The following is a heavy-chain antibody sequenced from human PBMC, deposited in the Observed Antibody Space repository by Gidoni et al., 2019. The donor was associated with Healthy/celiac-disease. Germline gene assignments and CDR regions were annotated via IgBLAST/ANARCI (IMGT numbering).Heavy chain of an antibody. Sequence: EVQLVESGGGLVQPGGSLRLSCAASGFTFRSYWMSWVRQAPGKGLEWVANIKQDGSEKYYVDSVKGRFTISRDNAKNSLYLQMNSLRAEDTAVYYCARDRSAPVGATGSVFDYWGQGTLVTVSS. CDR2: IKQDGSEK. D-gene: IGHD1-26*01. CDR3: ARDRSAPVGATGSVFDY. V-gene: IGHV3-7*05. CDR1: GFTFRSYW. J-gene: IGHJ4*02.